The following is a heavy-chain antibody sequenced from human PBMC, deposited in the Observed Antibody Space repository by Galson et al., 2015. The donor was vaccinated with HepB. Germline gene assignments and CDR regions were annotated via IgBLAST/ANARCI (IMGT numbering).Heavy chain of an antibody. D-gene: IGHD3-10*01. CDR1: TFSNAW. CDR3: TTRIWFGELLRSY. CDR2: IKSKTDGGTT. Sequence: TFSNAWMSWVRQAPGKGLEWVGRIKSKTDGGTTDYAAPVKGGFTISRDDSKNTLYLQMNSLKTEDTAVYYCTTRIWFGELLRSYWGQGTLVTVSS. V-gene: IGHV3-15*01. J-gene: IGHJ4*02.